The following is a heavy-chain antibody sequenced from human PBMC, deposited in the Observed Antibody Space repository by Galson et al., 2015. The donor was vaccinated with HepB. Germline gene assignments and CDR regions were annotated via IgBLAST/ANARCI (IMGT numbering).Heavy chain of an antibody. Sequence: SVKVSCKASGYTFTSYGISWVRQAPGQGLEWMGWISAYNGNTNYAQKLQGRVTMTTDTSTSTAYMELRSLRSDDTAVYYCARRVNRSTTRFYYYGMDVWGQGTTVTVSS. V-gene: IGHV1-18*04. CDR2: ISAYNGNT. CDR1: GYTFTSYG. CDR3: ARRVNRSTTRFYYYGMDV. J-gene: IGHJ6*02. D-gene: IGHD4-17*01.